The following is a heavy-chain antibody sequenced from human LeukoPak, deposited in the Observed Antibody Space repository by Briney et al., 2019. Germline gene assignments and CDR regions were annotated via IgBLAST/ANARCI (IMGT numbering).Heavy chain of an antibody. J-gene: IGHJ5*02. CDR3: ARDNIRSWYYGWFDP. Sequence: GGSLRLSCAASGFTFSSYGMHWVRQAPGKGLEWVAFIRYDGSNKYYADSVKGRFTISRDNSKNTLYLQMNSLRAEDTAVYYRARDNIRSWYYGWFDPWGQGTLVTVSS. V-gene: IGHV3-30*02. CDR2: IRYDGSNK. D-gene: IGHD6-13*01. CDR1: GFTFSSYG.